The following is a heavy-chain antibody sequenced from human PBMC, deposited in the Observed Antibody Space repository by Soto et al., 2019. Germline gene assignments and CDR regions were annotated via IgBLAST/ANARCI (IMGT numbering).Heavy chain of an antibody. CDR3: AREVGYGDCSAALLD. Sequence: VQLMQSGAAVKKPGSSVKFSCKASGGTFSSHSINWVRQAPGQGLEWMGGIITLFGTSNYAQNFQGRVTITADQSTSTAYMELNSLTSDDTAVYYCAREVGYGDCSAALLDWGQGTLVTVSS. CDR1: GGTFSSHS. J-gene: IGHJ4*02. D-gene: IGHD2-21*02. V-gene: IGHV1-69*01. CDR2: IITLFGTS.